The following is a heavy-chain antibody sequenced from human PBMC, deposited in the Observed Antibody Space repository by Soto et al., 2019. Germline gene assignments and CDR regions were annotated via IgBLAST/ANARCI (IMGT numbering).Heavy chain of an antibody. Sequence: GGSLRLSCAASGFTFSSYWMSWVRQAPGKGLEWVANIKQDGSEKYYVDSVKGRFTISRDNAKNSLYLQMNSLRAEDTAVYYCARDSNCSSTSCYDYGMDVWGQGTTVTVSS. V-gene: IGHV3-7*03. J-gene: IGHJ6*02. D-gene: IGHD2-2*01. CDR3: ARDSNCSSTSCYDYGMDV. CDR2: IKQDGSEK. CDR1: GFTFSSYW.